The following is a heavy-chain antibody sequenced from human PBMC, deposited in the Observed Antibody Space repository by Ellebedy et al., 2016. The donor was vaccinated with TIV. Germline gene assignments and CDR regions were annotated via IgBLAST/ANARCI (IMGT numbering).Heavy chain of an antibody. D-gene: IGHD3-9*01. CDR2: IIPILGIA. CDR3: ARDLLTGYPYYYYGMDV. CDR1: GCTFSSYA. Sequence: AASVKVSCKASGCTFSSYAISWVRQAPGQGLEWMGRIIPILGIANYAQKFQGRVTITADKSTSTAYMELSSLRSEDTAVYYCARDLLTGYPYYYYGMDVWGQGTTVTVSS. V-gene: IGHV1-69*04. J-gene: IGHJ6*02.